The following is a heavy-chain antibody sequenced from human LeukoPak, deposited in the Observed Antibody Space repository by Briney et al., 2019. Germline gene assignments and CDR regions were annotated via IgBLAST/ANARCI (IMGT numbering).Heavy chain of an antibody. J-gene: IGHJ1*01. Sequence: ASVKVSCKASGGTFSSYAISWVRQAPGQGLEWTGGIIPIFGTANYAQKFQGRVTITTDESTSIAYMELSSLRSEDTAVYYCARDWRNARRSVGQYFQHWGRAPWSPSPQ. CDR1: GGTFSSYA. CDR2: IIPIFGTA. V-gene: IGHV1-69*05. D-gene: IGHD3-3*01. CDR3: ARDWRNARRSVGQYFQH.